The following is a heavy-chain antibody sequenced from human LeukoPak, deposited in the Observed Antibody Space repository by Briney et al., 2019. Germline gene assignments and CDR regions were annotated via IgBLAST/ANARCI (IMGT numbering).Heavy chain of an antibody. V-gene: IGHV4-34*01. CDR1: GGSFSGYY. CDR3: AREGYSSSWTPFDY. CDR2: INHSGSA. D-gene: IGHD6-13*01. J-gene: IGHJ4*02. Sequence: SETLSLTCVVYGGSFSGYYWSWIRQPPGKGLEWIGEINHSGSANYNPSLKSRVTISVDTSKNQFSLKLSSVTAADTAVYYCAREGYSSSWTPFDYWGQGTLVTVSS.